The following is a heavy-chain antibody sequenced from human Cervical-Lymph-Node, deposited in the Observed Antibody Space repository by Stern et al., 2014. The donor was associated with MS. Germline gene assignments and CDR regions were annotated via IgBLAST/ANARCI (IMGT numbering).Heavy chain of an antibody. CDR1: EYNFNTHW. CDR2: IYPGNSDT. D-gene: IGHD1-14*01. CDR3: ARHGGPNWNHEAHNWFDP. J-gene: IGHJ5*02. Sequence: VQLVQSGAEVKKPGESLKISCKGSEYNFNTHWIAWVRQMPGKGLEWLGNIYPGNSDTSYSPPLQGQVAISADKSITTASLHFSSLKASDSAMYFCARHGGPNWNHEAHNWFDPWGQGTLVTVSS. V-gene: IGHV5-51*03.